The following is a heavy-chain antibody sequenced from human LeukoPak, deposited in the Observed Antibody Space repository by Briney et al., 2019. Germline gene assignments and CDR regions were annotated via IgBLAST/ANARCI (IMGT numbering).Heavy chain of an antibody. Sequence: GASVKVSCKASGYTFTSYDINWVRQATGQGLEWMGWMNPNSGNTGYAQKFQGRVTITWNTSINTAYMELSSLRAEDTAVYYCARDLTVGPTTDYFGYWGQGTLVTVSS. J-gene: IGHJ4*02. CDR1: GYTFTSYD. V-gene: IGHV1-8*03. CDR2: MNPNSGNT. CDR3: ARDLTVGPTTDYFGY. D-gene: IGHD1-26*01.